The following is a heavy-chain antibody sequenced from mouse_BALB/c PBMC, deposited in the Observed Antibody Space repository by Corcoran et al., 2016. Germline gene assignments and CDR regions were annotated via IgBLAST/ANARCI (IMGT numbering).Heavy chain of an antibody. D-gene: IGHD2-3*01. CDR1: GYTFSSYW. V-gene: IGHV1-9*01. CDR3: ARERGYLDY. J-gene: IGHJ4*01. Sequence: QVQLQQSGAELMKPGASVKISCKATGYTFSSYWREWVKQRPGHGLEWIGEILPGSGSTNYNEKFKGKATFTADTSSNTAYMQLSSLTSEDSAVYYCARERGYLDYWGQGTSVTVSS. CDR2: ILPGSGST.